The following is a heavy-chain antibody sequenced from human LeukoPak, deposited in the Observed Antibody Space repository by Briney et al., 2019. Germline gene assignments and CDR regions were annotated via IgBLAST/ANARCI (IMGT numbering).Heavy chain of an antibody. CDR2: ISSTGGTI. V-gene: IGHV3-48*04. CDR3: AKDRSSSWSIDAFDI. J-gene: IGHJ3*02. CDR1: GFIFSRNS. Sequence: GGSLRLSCEASGFIFSRNSMNWVRQAPGKGLEWVSYISSTGGTIYYADSMKGRFTISRDNAKNSLYLQMNSLRAEDTAVYYCAKDRSSSWSIDAFDIWGQGTMVTVSS. D-gene: IGHD6-13*01.